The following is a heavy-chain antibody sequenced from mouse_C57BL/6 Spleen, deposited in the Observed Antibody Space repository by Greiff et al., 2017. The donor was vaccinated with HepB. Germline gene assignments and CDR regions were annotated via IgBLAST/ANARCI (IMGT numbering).Heavy chain of an antibody. CDR2: IDPETGGT. Sequence: QVQLKQSGAELVRPGASVTLSCKASGYTFTDYEMHWVKQTPVHGLEWIGAIDPETGGTAYNQKFKGKAILTADKSSSTAYMELRSLTSEDSAVYYCTSHPPITTVVAPFAYWGQGTLVTVSA. D-gene: IGHD1-1*01. V-gene: IGHV1-15*01. CDR3: TSHPPITTVVAPFAY. J-gene: IGHJ3*01. CDR1: GYTFTDYE.